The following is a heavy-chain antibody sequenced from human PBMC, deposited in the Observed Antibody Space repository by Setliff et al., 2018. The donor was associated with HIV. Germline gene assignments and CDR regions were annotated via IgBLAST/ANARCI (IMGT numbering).Heavy chain of an antibody. CDR2: VSYTGTT. CDR1: YATISTADYY. CDR3: ARLSTTSRDFDS. V-gene: IGHV4-30-4*01. D-gene: IGHD2-2*01. J-gene: IGHJ4*02. Sequence: SETLSLTCTASYATISTADYYWSWIRQPPGKGLEWIGFVSYTGTTHYHPSLKSGLTISIDTSENQFSLKLSSVTAADTAVYYCARLSTTSRDFDSWGQGTLVTVSS.